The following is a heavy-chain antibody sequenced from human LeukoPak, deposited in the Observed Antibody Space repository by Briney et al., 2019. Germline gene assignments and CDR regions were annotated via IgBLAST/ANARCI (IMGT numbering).Heavy chain of an antibody. V-gene: IGHV4-4*07. Sequence: SETLSLTCTVSGGSISSYYWSWIRQPAGKGLEWFGRIYTSGSTNYNPSLKSRVTMSVDTSKNQFSLKLSSVTAADTAVYYCARASLRAAYCGGDCPGDWFDPWGQGTLVTASS. CDR1: GGSISSYY. J-gene: IGHJ5*02. D-gene: IGHD2-21*02. CDR2: IYTSGST. CDR3: ARASLRAAYCGGDCPGDWFDP.